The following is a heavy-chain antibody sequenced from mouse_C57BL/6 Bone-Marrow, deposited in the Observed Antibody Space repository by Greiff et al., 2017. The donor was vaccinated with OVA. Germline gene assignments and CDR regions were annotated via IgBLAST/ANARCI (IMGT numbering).Heavy chain of an antibody. CDR1: GYTFTDYE. V-gene: IGHV1-15*01. D-gene: IGHD1-1*01. Sequence: QVQLKESGAELVRPGASVTLSCKASGYTFTDYEMHWVKQTPVHGLEWIGAIDPETGGTAYTQKFKGQAILTADKSSSTAYLELRSLTSEDSAVYYCTRGNYYGSSYCYWYFDVWGTGTTVTVSS. J-gene: IGHJ1*03. CDR2: IDPETGGT. CDR3: TRGNYYGSSYCYWYFDV.